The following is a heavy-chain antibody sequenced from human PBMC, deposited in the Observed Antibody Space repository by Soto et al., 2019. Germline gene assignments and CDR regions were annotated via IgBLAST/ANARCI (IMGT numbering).Heavy chain of an antibody. CDR2: MNPNSANT. V-gene: IGHV1-8*01. D-gene: IGHD1-26*01. CDR1: GYTFTNYD. J-gene: IGHJ5*02. CDR3: ARMATSGTLNWFDP. Sequence: QAQLVQSGAEEKEPGASVKVSCKASGYTFTNYDISWVRQATGQGLEWTGWMNPNSANTGYAQKFQGRVSMTRDTSTNTAYMELSRLRSEDTAIYYCARMATSGTLNWFDPWGQGTLVTVSS.